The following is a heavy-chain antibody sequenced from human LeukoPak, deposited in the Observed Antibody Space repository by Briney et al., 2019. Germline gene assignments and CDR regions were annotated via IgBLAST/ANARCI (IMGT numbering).Heavy chain of an antibody. V-gene: IGHV4-61*02. J-gene: IGHJ5*02. CDR3: ARERVWRYCGGDSCGWFDP. D-gene: IGHD2-21*02. CDR1: GGSISSGSYY. CDR2: IYTSGST. Sequence: SETLSLTCTVSGGSISSGSYYWSWIRQPAGTGLEWIGRIYTSGSTNYNPSLKSRVTISVDTSKNQFSLKLSSVTAADTAVYYCARERVWRYCGGDSCGWFDPWGQGTLVTVSS.